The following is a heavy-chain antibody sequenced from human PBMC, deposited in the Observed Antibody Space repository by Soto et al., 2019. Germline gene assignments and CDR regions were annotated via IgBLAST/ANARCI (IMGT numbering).Heavy chain of an antibody. CDR3: ARDLYLQGGMDV. CDR2: IYYSGST. CDR1: GDSISSGDYY. J-gene: IGHJ6*02. V-gene: IGHV4-31*03. Sequence: LSLTCTVSGDSISSGDYYWSWIRQHPGKGLEWIGYIYYSGSTSYNPSLKSRVTISVDTSKNQFSLRLSSVTAADTAVYYCARDLYLQGGMDVWGQGTTVTVSS.